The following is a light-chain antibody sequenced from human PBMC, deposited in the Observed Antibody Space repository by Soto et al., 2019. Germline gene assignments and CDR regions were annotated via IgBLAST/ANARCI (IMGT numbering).Light chain of an antibody. CDR1: SSDVGGYDS. CDR2: EVY. CDR3: SSYAGTYTVF. J-gene: IGLJ2*01. Sequence: QSALTQPPSASGSPGQSVTISCTGASSDVGGYDSVSWYQQHPGKAPKLMIYEVYKRPSGVPDRFSGSKSGNTASLTVSGLQADDEAEYYCSSYAGTYTVFFGGGTKLTVL. V-gene: IGLV2-8*01.